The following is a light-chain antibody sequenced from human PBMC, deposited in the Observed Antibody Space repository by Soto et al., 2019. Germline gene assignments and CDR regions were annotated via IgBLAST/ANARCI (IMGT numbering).Light chain of an antibody. J-gene: IGKJ4*01. CDR2: GAS. CDR3: QQYGSSPR. Sequence: EIVLTQSPGTLSLSPGERATLSCRASQSVSSSYLAWYQQKPGQAPRLLIYGASSRATGIPDRFSGSGSGTDFTLTISRLEPEGFAVYYCQQYGSSPRFGGGTKVEIK. CDR1: QSVSSSY. V-gene: IGKV3-20*01.